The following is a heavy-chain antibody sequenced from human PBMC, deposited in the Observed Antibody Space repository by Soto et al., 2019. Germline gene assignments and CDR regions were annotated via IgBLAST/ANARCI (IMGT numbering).Heavy chain of an antibody. CDR2: ISSSSSYI. Sequence: EVQLVESGGGLVKPGGSLRLSCAASGFTFSSYSMNWVRQAPGKGLEWVSSISSSSSYIYYADSVKGRFTISRDNAKNSLYLQMNSLRAEDTAVYYCARDLLLPQMVYAIYYYYGMDVWGQGTTVTVSS. D-gene: IGHD2-8*01. CDR1: GFTFSSYS. J-gene: IGHJ6*02. V-gene: IGHV3-21*01. CDR3: ARDLLLPQMVYAIYYYYGMDV.